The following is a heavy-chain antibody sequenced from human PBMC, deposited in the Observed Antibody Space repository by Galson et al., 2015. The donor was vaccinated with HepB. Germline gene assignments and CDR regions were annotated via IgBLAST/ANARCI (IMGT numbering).Heavy chain of an antibody. CDR1: GFTLSSSG. D-gene: IGHD2-21*02. CDR3: VRDLGRVTAIPFH. V-gene: IGHV3-33*01. CDR2: IKYDGNNK. Sequence: SLRLSCAVSGFTLSSSGMHWVRQAPGKGLEWVAVIKYDGNNKYYADSVKGRFTISRDSSKNTLYLQMNNLRGEDTAVYYCVRDLGRVTAIPFHWGQGTLVTVSP. J-gene: IGHJ4*02.